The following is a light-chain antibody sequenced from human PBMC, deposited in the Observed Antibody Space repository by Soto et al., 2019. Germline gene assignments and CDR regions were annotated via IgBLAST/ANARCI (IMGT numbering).Light chain of an antibody. Sequence: EIVLTQSPGTLSSSPGERATLSCRASQSVSSSYLAWYQQKPGQAPRLLIYGASSRATAIPDRFSGSGSGTDFTLTISRLEPDDFAVYYCQQYGSSYTFGQGTKLQIK. CDR2: GAS. J-gene: IGKJ2*01. CDR1: QSVSSSY. CDR3: QQYGSSYT. V-gene: IGKV3-20*01.